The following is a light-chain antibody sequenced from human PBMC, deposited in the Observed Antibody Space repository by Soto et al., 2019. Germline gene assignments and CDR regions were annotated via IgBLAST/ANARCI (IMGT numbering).Light chain of an antibody. Sequence: DIQMTQSPSSLSASVGDRVTITCHASQDISNYLNWYQQKPGKAPKLLIYDASNLETGVPSRFSGSGSGTDFTFTISSLQPEDIATYYCQQYDNLPRTFGKGTKVDSK. CDR3: QQYDNLPRT. J-gene: IGKJ1*01. V-gene: IGKV1-33*01. CDR2: DAS. CDR1: QDISNY.